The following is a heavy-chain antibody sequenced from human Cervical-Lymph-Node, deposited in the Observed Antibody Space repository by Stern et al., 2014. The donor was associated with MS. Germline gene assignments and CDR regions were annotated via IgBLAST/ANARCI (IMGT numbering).Heavy chain of an antibody. CDR2: IFPGGSDI. Sequence: VQLQESGPEVKRPGESLKISCQASGYTFTSYWIGWVRQMPGKGLEWIAIIFPGGSDIRYSPSFPGQVTISADKSSSTAYLQWNNRKASDTAIYYCARQRYFDYWGQGTLVTVSS. V-gene: IGHV5-51*01. CDR1: GYTFTSYW. J-gene: IGHJ4*02. CDR3: ARQRYFDY.